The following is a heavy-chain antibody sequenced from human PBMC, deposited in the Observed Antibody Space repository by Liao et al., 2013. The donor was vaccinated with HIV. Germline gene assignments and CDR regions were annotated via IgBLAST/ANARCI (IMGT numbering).Heavy chain of an antibody. J-gene: IGHJ1*01. CDR2: INDSGST. CDR1: GGSFNTYY. D-gene: IGHD4-11*01. V-gene: IGHV4-34*01. Sequence: QVQLQQWGAGLLKPSETLSLTCAVYGGSFNTYYWSWIRQSPGKGLEWIGEINDSGSTNYNPSLKSRVTISEDTSKIQFSLRLSSVTVADTAVYYCARRPYNXGYTVPLGYGLRNYLSYGYRWG. CDR3: ARRPYNXGYTVPLGYGLRNYLSYGYR.